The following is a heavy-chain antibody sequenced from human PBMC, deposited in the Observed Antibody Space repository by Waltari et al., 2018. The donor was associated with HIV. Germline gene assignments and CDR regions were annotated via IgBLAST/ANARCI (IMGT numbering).Heavy chain of an antibody. CDR3: ARAKVVAATRLYYFDY. D-gene: IGHD2-15*01. Sequence: QVQLQESGPGLVKPSQTLSLTCTVSGGSISSGGYSWSWIRQHPGKGLEWIGYIYYSGSTYYNPSLKSRVTISVDTSKNQFSLKLSSVTAADTAVYYCARAKVVAATRLYYFDYWGQGTLVTVSS. J-gene: IGHJ4*02. CDR2: IYYSGST. V-gene: IGHV4-31*03. CDR1: GGSISSGGYS.